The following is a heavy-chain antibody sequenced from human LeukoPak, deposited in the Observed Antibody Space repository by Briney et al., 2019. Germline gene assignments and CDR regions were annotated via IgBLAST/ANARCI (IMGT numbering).Heavy chain of an antibody. Sequence: ASVTLSCKPSGYSFVSFGISWVRQAPGQGLEWMGWIRGYEHNTKYEQRNLQDRITRAKDTCTSTVYLERRSVRSDDTAVYYGARDLWNFDDSSGYYRDFESWGQGTLVNVSS. CDR3: ARDLWNFDDSSGYYRDFES. J-gene: IGHJ5*01. V-gene: IGHV1-18*01. CDR1: GYSFVSFG. CDR2: IRGYEHNT. D-gene: IGHD3-22*01.